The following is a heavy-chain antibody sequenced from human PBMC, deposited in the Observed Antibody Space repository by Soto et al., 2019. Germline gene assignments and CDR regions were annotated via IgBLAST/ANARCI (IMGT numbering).Heavy chain of an antibody. J-gene: IGHJ3*02. CDR3: ARVGRYCYNSVAAFDI. V-gene: IGHV1-2*04. CDR1: GYTFTGYY. CDR2: INPNSGGT. Sequence: ASVKVSCKASGYTFTGYYMHWVRQAPGQGLEWMGWINPNSGGTNYAQKFQGWVTMTRDTSISTAYMELSRLRSDDTAVCYCARVGRYCYNSVAAFDIWGQGTMVTVSS. D-gene: IGHD3-22*01.